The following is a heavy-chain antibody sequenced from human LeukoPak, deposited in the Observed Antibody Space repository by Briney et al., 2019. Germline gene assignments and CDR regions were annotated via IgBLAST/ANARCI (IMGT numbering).Heavy chain of an antibody. Sequence: ASVKVSCKASGYTFSDYYLHWVRQAPGQGLEWMGWINPNSGVRNYAQKFQGRVTMTRDTSISTAYMELSRLRSDDTAMYYCARVREYSSGCYFDSWGQGTLVTVSS. D-gene: IGHD6-19*01. V-gene: IGHV1-2*02. CDR3: ARVREYSSGCYFDS. CDR2: INPNSGVR. CDR1: GYTFSDYY. J-gene: IGHJ4*02.